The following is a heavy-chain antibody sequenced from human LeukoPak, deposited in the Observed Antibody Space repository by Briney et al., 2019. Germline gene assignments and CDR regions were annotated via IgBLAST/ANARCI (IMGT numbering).Heavy chain of an antibody. J-gene: IGHJ4*02. D-gene: IGHD6-13*01. CDR2: ISSSSSYI. CDR3: AKDGQLVQEGYYFDY. Sequence: GGSLRLSCAASGFTFSSYSMNWVRQAPGKGLEWVSSISSSSSYIYYADSVKGRFTISRDNAKNSLYLQMNSLRAEDMALYYCAKDGQLVQEGYYFDYWGQGTLVTVSS. CDR1: GFTFSSYS. V-gene: IGHV3-21*04.